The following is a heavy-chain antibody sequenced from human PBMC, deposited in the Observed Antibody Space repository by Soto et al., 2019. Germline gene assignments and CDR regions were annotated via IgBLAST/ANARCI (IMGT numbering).Heavy chain of an antibody. V-gene: IGHV3-21*01. D-gene: IGHD2-2*01. CDR3: AREDSIIIPAVSDF. CDR1: GFPFNNYG. CDR2: VSKSDYT. J-gene: IGHJ4*02. Sequence: GGSLRLSCTVSGFPFNNYGINWVRQAPGKGLEWVSSVSKSDYTYYSDSVKGRFTISRDNAKNSVSLQMNTLRVEDTAVYYCAREDSIIIPAVSDFWGQGTLVTVSS.